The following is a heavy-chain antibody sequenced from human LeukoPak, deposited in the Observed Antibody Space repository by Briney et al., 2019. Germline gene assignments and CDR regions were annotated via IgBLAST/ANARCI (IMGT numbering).Heavy chain of an antibody. CDR2: ISSSSSYI. Sequence: KTGGSLRLSCAASGFTFSSYSMNWVRQAPGKGLEWVSSISSSSSYIYYADSVKGRFTISRDNAKISLYLQMNSLRAEDTAVYYCARGSYCSGGSCFDYWGQGTLVTVSS. CDR1: GFTFSSYS. CDR3: ARGSYCSGGSCFDY. V-gene: IGHV3-21*01. D-gene: IGHD2-15*01. J-gene: IGHJ4*02.